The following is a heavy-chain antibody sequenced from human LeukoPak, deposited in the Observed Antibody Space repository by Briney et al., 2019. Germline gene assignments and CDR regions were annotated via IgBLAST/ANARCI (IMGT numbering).Heavy chain of an antibody. D-gene: IGHD3-3*01. V-gene: IGHV3-30*03. CDR1: GFTFRTYG. CDR3: ARETYDFWSGFYYYYYMDV. J-gene: IGHJ6*03. Sequence: GRSLRLSCAASGFTFRTYGMQWVRQAPGKGLEWVAVISYDGNDKYYADSVKGRFTISRDNSMNTLHLQMNSLRSEDTAVYYCARETYDFWSGFYYYYYMDVWGKGTTVTVSS. CDR2: ISYDGNDK.